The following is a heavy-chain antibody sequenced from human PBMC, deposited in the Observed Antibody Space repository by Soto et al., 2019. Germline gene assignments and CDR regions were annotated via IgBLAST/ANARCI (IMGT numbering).Heavy chain of an antibody. CDR2: ISYDGSNR. CDR3: AKDLSLWGWSGLYYYYYAIDV. V-gene: IGHV3-30*18. CDR1: GFTFSSHG. D-gene: IGHD2-21*01. J-gene: IGHJ6*02. Sequence: QVQLVESGGGVVQPGRSLRLSCAASGFTFSSHGMHWVRQAPGKGLEWVGVISYDGSNRYYSDSVKGRFTISRHKSKNTLYLEMNSLRAEDTAVYYCAKDLSLWGWSGLYYYYYAIDVWGQGTTVTVS.